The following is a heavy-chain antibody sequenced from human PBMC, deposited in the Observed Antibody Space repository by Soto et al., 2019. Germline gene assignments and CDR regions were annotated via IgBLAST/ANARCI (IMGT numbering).Heavy chain of an antibody. CDR3: ARGRKLVPALRYYMDV. D-gene: IGHD2-2*01. V-gene: IGHV4-34*01. CDR2: INHSGST. J-gene: IGHJ6*03. CDR1: GGSFSGYY. Sequence: SETLSLTCAVYGGSFSGYYWSWIRQPPGKGLEWIGEINHSGSTNYNPSLKSRVTISVDMSKNQFSLKLSSVTAADTAVYYCARGRKLVPALRYYMDVWGKGTTVTSP.